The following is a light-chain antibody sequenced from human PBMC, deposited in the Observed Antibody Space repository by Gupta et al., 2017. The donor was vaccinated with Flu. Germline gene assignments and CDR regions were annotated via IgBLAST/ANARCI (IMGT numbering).Light chain of an antibody. J-gene: IGLJ3*02. V-gene: IGLV2-18*02. Sequence: SVTISCTGTSSDVGIYNRVSWYQQPPGTAPKLIISEVRSRPSGVPDRHSGSKSGNTASLTISGLQAADEADYYCSSYTNDDTWVFGGGTKLTVL. CDR2: EVR. CDR3: SSYTNDDTWV. CDR1: SSDVGIYNR.